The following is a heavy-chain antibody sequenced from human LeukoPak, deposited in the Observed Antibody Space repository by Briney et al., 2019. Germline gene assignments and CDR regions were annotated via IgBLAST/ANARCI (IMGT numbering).Heavy chain of an antibody. D-gene: IGHD7-27*01. Sequence: GGSLRLSCAASGLTFSSHWMHWVRQAPGKGLVWVSRITNDGSSTTYADSVKGRFTISRDNAKNMLYLQVNSLRAEDTAVYYCARSYLTGDNGDYWGQGTLVTVSS. J-gene: IGHJ4*02. CDR1: GLTFSSHW. CDR3: ARSYLTGDNGDY. V-gene: IGHV3-74*01. CDR2: ITNDGSST.